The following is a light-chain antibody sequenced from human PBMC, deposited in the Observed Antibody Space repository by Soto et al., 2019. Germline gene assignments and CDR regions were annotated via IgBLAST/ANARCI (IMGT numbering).Light chain of an antibody. J-gene: IGKJ3*01. Sequence: DIQMTQSPSSVSASVGDRVTITCRASQGISSWLALYQQKPGKAPKLLIYAASSLQSGVPSRFSGSGSGTDFTLTISSLQPEDFSTYYCQQANSFPITLGPGNKVDIK. CDR3: QQANSFPIT. CDR2: AAS. V-gene: IGKV1D-12*01. CDR1: QGISSW.